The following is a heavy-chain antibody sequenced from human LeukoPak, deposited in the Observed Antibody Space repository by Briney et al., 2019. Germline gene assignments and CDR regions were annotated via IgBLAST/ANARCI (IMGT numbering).Heavy chain of an antibody. V-gene: IGHV4-61*08. CDR1: GGSISSGGYS. D-gene: IGHD1-26*01. CDR3: ARRVVGATNWFDP. Sequence: PSETLSLTCAVSGGSISSGGYSWTWIRQPPGKGLEWIGYIYYSGSTNYNPSLKSRVTISVDTSKNQFSLKLSSVTAADTAVYFCARRVVGATNWFDPWGQGTLVTVSS. CDR2: IYYSGST. J-gene: IGHJ5*02.